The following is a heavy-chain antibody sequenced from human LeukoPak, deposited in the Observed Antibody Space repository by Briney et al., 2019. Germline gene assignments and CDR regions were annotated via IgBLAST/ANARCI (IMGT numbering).Heavy chain of an antibody. V-gene: IGHV3-9*01. D-gene: IGHD3-9*01. J-gene: IGHJ4*02. CDR1: GFTFDDYA. CDR3: AKDLDYYDILTGYSD. Sequence: GGSLRLSCAASGFTFDDYAMHWVRHAPGKGLEWVSGISWNSGSIGYADSVKGRFTISRDNAKNSLYLQMNSLRAEDTALYYCAKDLDYYDILTGYSDWGQGTLVSVSS. CDR2: ISWNSGSI.